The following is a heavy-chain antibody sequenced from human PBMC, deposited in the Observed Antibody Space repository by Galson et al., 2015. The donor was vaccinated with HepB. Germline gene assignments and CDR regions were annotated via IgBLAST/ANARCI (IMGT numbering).Heavy chain of an antibody. J-gene: IGHJ4*02. CDR1: GYRFTNYG. V-gene: IGHV1-18*01. CDR2: INAYNGNT. D-gene: IGHD7-27*01. Sequence: SVKVSCKASGYRFTNYGMTWVRRAPGQGLEWMGWINAYNGNTKYAQKFQGRVTMTTDTSTSTAYMELKSLRSDDTAVYYCARESMPSPWGDYWGQGTLVTVSS. CDR3: ARESMPSPWGDY.